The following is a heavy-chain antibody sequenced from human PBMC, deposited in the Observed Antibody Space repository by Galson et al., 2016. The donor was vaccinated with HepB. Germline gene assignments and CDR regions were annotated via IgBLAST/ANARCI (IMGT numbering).Heavy chain of an antibody. CDR2: INPSGGST. V-gene: IGHV1-46*01. D-gene: IGHD3-16*01. Sequence: SVKVSCKASGYTFTDYYIHWVRQAPGQGLEWMGIINPSGGSTSYAQKFQGRVTMTSDTSRSTVYMELSSLISEDTAVYYCASLGGATLRDYWGQGSLVTVSS. J-gene: IGHJ4*02. CDR3: ASLGGATLRDY. CDR1: GYTFTDYY.